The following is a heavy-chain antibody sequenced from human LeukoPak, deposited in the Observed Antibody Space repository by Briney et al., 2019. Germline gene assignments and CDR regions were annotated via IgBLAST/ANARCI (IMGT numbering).Heavy chain of an antibody. CDR2: INPNSGGT. J-gene: IGHJ4*02. D-gene: IGHD3-10*01. V-gene: IGHV1-2*04. Sequence: ASVKVSCKASGYTFTGYYMHWVRQAPGQGLEWMGWINPNSGGTNYVQNFQGWVTMTRDTSISTAYMELSRLRSDDTAVYYCARGAPYYYGSGTPVSHFDYWGQGTLVTVSS. CDR3: ARGAPYYYGSGTPVSHFDY. CDR1: GYTFTGYY.